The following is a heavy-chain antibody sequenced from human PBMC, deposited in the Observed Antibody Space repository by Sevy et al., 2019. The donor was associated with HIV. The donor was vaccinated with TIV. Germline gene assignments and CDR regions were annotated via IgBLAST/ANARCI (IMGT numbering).Heavy chain of an antibody. D-gene: IGHD3-22*01. CDR2: VSRGGYTI. J-gene: IGHJ4*02. Sequence: GGSLRLSCAASGFIFSDYYMAWVRQAPGRGLEWISYVSRGGYTIYYADSVEGRFSISRDDAKDSLFLQMDSLRDEDTAFYYCAGGAHYDDADWGFDYWGQGALVTVSS. CDR3: AGGAHYDDADWGFDY. V-gene: IGHV3-11*01. CDR1: GFIFSDYY.